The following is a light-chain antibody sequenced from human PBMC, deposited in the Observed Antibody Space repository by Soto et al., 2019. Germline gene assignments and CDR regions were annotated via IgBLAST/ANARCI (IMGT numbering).Light chain of an antibody. V-gene: IGLV2-11*01. Sequence: QSVLTQPRSVSGSPGQSVTISCTGTTGDVGAYNFVSWYQLHPGKAPKLMIYDASKRPSGVPDRFSASKSGNTASLTISGLQAEDEADYCCCSHAGSFTWVFGGGTKLTVL. CDR2: DAS. CDR3: CSHAGSFTWV. J-gene: IGLJ3*02. CDR1: TGDVGAYNF.